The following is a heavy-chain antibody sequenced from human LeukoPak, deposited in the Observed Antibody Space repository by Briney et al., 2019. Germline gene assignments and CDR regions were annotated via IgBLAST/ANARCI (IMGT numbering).Heavy chain of an antibody. J-gene: IGHJ6*03. D-gene: IGHD6-6*01. CDR1: GYTFTSYG. V-gene: IGHV1-18*01. Sequence: ASVKVSCKASGYTFTSYGISWVRRAPGQGLEWMGWISAYNGNTNYAQKLQGRVTMTTDTSTSTAYMELRSLRSDDTAVYYCARDIEHGYSSSSADYYYYMDVWGKGTTVTVSS. CDR3: ARDIEHGYSSSSADYYYYMDV. CDR2: ISAYNGNT.